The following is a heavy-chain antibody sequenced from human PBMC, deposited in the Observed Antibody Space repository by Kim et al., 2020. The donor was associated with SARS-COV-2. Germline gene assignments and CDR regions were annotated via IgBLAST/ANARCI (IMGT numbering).Heavy chain of an antibody. CDR1: GGTFSSYT. CDR3: ARDQVDILTPFLGMDV. V-gene: IGHV1-69*04. Sequence: SVKVSCKASGGTFSSYTISWVRQAPGQGLEWMGRIIPILGIANYAQKFQGRVTITADKSTSTAYMELSSLRSEDTAVYYCARDQVDILTPFLGMDVWGQGTTVTVSS. CDR2: IIPILGIA. J-gene: IGHJ6*02. D-gene: IGHD3-9*01.